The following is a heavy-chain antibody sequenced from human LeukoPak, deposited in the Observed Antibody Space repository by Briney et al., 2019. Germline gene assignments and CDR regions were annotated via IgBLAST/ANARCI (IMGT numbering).Heavy chain of an antibody. J-gene: IGHJ4*02. CDR3: ARGSAGALDY. Sequence: GGSLRLSCAASGFTFSSYGMHWVRQAPGKGLEWVAVISYDGSNKYYADSVKGRFTISRDNSKNTLYLQMNSLRAEDTAVYYCARGSAGALDYWGQGTLVTVSS. CDR2: ISYDGSNK. V-gene: IGHV3-30*03. CDR1: GFTFSSYG. D-gene: IGHD1-26*01.